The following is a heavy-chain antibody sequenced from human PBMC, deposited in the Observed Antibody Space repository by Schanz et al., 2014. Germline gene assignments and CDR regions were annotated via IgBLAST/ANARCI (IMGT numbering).Heavy chain of an antibody. Sequence: EVQLLESGGGLVRPGGSLRLSCAASGFTFSNYAMSWVRQAPGKGLEWVSSISNSSSYIYYADSVKGRFTISTDNAKNSLYLQMNSLRAEDTAVCYCAKDPSHGDYDYYFDYWGQGTLVTVSS. CDR2: ISNSSSYI. V-gene: IGHV3-21*04. CDR1: GFTFSNYA. D-gene: IGHD3-22*01. J-gene: IGHJ4*02. CDR3: AKDPSHGDYDYYFDY.